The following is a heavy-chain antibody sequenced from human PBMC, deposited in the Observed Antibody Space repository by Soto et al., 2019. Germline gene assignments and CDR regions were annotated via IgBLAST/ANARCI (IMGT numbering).Heavy chain of an antibody. CDR3: EKPLWFGDIYDY. D-gene: IGHD3-10*01. Sequence: GGSLRLSCAASGFTFSSYAMSWVRQAPGKGLEWVSAISGSGGSTYYADSVKGRFTISRDNSKNTLYLQMNSLRAEDTAVYYCEKPLWFGDIYDYWGQGTLVTVSS. CDR1: GFTFSSYA. CDR2: ISGSGGST. V-gene: IGHV3-23*01. J-gene: IGHJ4*02.